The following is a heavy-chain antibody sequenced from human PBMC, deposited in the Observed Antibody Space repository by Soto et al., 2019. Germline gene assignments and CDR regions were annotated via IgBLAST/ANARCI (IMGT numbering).Heavy chain of an antibody. Sequence: SLRLSFAASGFTFSSYSMNWVRQAPGKGLEWVSSISSSSSYIYYADSVKGRFTISRDNAKNSLYLQMNSLRAEDTAVYYCASTRSGQLRGFSFWGQGTLVTVSS. CDR2: ISSSSSYI. CDR1: GFTFSSYS. CDR3: ASTRSGQLRGFSF. J-gene: IGHJ4*02. V-gene: IGHV3-21*01. D-gene: IGHD3-16*02.